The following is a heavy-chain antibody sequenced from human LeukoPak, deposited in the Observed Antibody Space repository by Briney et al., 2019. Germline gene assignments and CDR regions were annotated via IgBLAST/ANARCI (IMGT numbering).Heavy chain of an antibody. Sequence: SETLSLTCTVSGGSISSYYWSWIRQPAGKGLEWIGRIYTSGSTNYNPSLKSRVTMSVDTSKNQFSLKLSSVTAADTAVYYCASSGYSYPYYYYGMGVWGQGTTVTVSS. D-gene: IGHD5-18*01. CDR3: ASSGYSYPYYYYGMGV. J-gene: IGHJ6*02. CDR2: IYTSGST. V-gene: IGHV4-4*07. CDR1: GGSISSYY.